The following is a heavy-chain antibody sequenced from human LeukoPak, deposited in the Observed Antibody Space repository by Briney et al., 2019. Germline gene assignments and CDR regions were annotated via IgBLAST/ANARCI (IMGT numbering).Heavy chain of an antibody. Sequence: ASVKVSCKASGYTFSNYGISWVRQAPGQGLEWMGWISAYNGNTNYAQKLQGRVTMTTDTSTSTAYMELRSLRSDDTAVYYCARIPENIDDYYYGMDVWGQGTTVTVSS. D-gene: IGHD5-12*01. CDR2: ISAYNGNT. CDR3: ARIPENIDDYYYGMDV. V-gene: IGHV1-18*01. CDR1: GYTFSNYG. J-gene: IGHJ6*02.